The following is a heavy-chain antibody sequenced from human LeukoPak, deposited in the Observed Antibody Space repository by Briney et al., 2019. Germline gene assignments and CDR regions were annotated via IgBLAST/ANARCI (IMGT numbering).Heavy chain of an antibody. Sequence: SETLSLTCTVSGGSISSGDYYWSWIRQPPGKGLEWIGYIYYSGGTYYNPSLKSRVTISVDTSKNQFSLKLSSVTAADTAVYYCARAVAVAVMDAFDIWGQGTMVTVSS. CDR1: GGSISSGDYY. CDR2: IYYSGGT. J-gene: IGHJ3*02. V-gene: IGHV4-30-4*01. D-gene: IGHD6-19*01. CDR3: ARAVAVAVMDAFDI.